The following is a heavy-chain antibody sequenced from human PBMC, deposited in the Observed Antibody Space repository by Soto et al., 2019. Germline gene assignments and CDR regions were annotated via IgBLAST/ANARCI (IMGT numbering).Heavy chain of an antibody. Sequence: QVQLAESGGGVGQPGRSLRLSCAAPVFTFSTSGMHWVRQAPGKGLVWVALISNDGTKDYADSVRCQFTISRDTCKNTVELQMYSMRDRDTAVYYGGKDGDRSWCIDDWGQGTLVIVSS. V-gene: IGHV3-30*18. D-gene: IGHD3-10*01. J-gene: IGHJ4*02. CDR3: GKDGDRSWCIDD. CDR2: ISNDGTK. CDR1: VFTFSTSG.